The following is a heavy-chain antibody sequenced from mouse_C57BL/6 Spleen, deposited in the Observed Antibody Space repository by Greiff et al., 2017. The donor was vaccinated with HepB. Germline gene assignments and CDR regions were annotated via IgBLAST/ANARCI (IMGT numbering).Heavy chain of an antibody. V-gene: IGHV5-9*01. J-gene: IGHJ2*01. Sequence: EVKLVESGGGLVKPGGSLKLSCAASGFTFSSYTMSWVRQTPEKRLEWVATISGGGGNTYYPDSVKGRFTISRDNAKNTLYLQMSSLRSEDTALYYCARQRSNYGTGYFDYWGQGTTLTVSS. CDR2: ISGGGGNT. CDR1: GFTFSSYT. D-gene: IGHD1-1*01. CDR3: ARQRSNYGTGYFDY.